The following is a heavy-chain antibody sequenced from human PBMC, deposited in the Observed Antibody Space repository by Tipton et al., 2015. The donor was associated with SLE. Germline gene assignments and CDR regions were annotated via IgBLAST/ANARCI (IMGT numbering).Heavy chain of an antibody. CDR1: GASISTNSYS. V-gene: IGHV4-39*07. CDR2: LYYSGST. CDR3: VRHRYTYGYEDY. J-gene: IGHJ4*02. D-gene: IGHD5-12*01. Sequence: LRLSCTVSGASISTNSYSWGWIRQPPGKGPEWIGSLYYSGSTYFNPSLKSRVTMSMDTSRNQFSLNLNSMTAADTAVYYCVRHRYTYGYEDYWGQGTLVTVSS.